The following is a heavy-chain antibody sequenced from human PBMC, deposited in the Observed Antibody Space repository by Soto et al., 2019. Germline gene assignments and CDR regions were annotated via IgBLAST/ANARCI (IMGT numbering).Heavy chain of an antibody. CDR2: IIPVFLAP. J-gene: IGHJ6*02. V-gene: IGHV1-69*12. D-gene: IGHD3-3*02. Sequence: QVHLVQSGAEVKKPGSSVKVSCKVSGGTFNTYAISWVRQAPGQGLEWMGGIIPVFLAPDYAQKFQGRVTLTADEPARTAYMELNGLRSEDTAVYSCARGQGRPQLGGNYYYLADLWGQGTSVTVSS. CDR3: ARGQGRPQLGGNYYYLADL. CDR1: GGTFNTYA.